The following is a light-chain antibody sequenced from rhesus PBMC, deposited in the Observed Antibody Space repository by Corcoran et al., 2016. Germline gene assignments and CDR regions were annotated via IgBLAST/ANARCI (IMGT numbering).Light chain of an antibody. V-gene: IGKV3S9*01. CDR2: GAS. CDR3: QQYSNWPT. CDR1: QSVRSS. J-gene: IGKJ1*01. Sequence: EIVMTQSPATLSLSPGERATLSCRASQSVRSSVAWYQQKPDQAPRLLIYGASSRATGIPDRFSGSGSGTDFSLTISSLEPEDCAVYYWQQYSNWPTFGQGTKVEI.